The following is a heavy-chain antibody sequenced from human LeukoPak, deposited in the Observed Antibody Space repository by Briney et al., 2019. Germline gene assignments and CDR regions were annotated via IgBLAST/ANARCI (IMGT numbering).Heavy chain of an antibody. CDR1: GYTFTSYA. J-gene: IGHJ4*02. CDR3: AREIEDPVTTEGWIRY. CDR2: INTNTGNP. Sequence: ASVKVSCKASGYTFTSYAMNWVRQAPGQGLEWMGWINTNTGNPTYAQGFTGRFVFSLDTSVSTAYLQISSLKAEDTAVYYCAREIEDPVTTEGWIRYWGQGTLVTVSS. V-gene: IGHV7-4-1*02. D-gene: IGHD4-17*01.